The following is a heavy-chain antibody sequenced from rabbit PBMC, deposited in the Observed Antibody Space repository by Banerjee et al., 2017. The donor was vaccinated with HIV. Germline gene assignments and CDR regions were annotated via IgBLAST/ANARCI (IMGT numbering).Heavy chain of an antibody. J-gene: IGHJ3*01. D-gene: IGHD8-1*01. Sequence: QEQLEESGGDLVKPEGSLTLTCTASGFSFSSGYDMCWVRQAPGKGLEWIACIYAGNFDIASYASWAKGRFTISKTSSATVTLQMTSLTAADTATYFCARAVEANVAGGGYFELWGQGTLVTVS. CDR3: ARAVEANVAGGGYFEL. CDR1: GFSFSSGYD. CDR2: IYAGNFDIA. V-gene: IGHV1S45*01.